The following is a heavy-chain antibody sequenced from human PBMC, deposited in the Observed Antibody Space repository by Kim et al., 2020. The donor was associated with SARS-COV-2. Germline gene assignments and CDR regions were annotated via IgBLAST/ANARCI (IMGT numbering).Heavy chain of an antibody. Sequence: PILGIANNAQKFQGRVTITADKSTSTAYMELSSLRSEDTAVYYCARDQRDWGQGTLVTVSS. CDR2: PILGIA. CDR3: ARDQRD. J-gene: IGHJ4*02. V-gene: IGHV1-69*04.